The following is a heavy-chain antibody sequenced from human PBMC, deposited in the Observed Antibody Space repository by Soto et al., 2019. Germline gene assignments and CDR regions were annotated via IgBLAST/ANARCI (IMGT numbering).Heavy chain of an antibody. Sequence: EVQLLESGGGLVQPGGSRRLSCTASGFTFSTYPMTWVRQAPGKGLEWVSTVSGSGAKTYYADSVRGRFTISRDNSKDTLYLQMNSLTAEDTATYYCTRDWTGNTCPCMDVWGQGTTVTVSS. V-gene: IGHV3-23*01. CDR2: VSGSGAKT. J-gene: IGHJ6*02. D-gene: IGHD2-8*02. CDR1: GFTFSTYP. CDR3: TRDWTGNTCPCMDV.